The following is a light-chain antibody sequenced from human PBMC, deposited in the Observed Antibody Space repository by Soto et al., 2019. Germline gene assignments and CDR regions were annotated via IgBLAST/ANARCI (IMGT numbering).Light chain of an antibody. Sequence: ALRMTQSPSSFSASTGDRVTITCRASQDISSYLAWYQQKPGKAPQLLIYAASTLQSGVPSRFSGSGSGTDFTLTISCLQSEDFATYYCQQYYDYPFTFGGGTKVEI. CDR3: QQYYDYPFT. J-gene: IGKJ4*01. CDR1: QDISSY. V-gene: IGKV1-8*01. CDR2: AAS.